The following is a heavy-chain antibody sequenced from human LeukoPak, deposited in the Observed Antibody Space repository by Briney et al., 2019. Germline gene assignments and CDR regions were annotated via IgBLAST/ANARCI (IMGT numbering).Heavy chain of an antibody. D-gene: IGHD3-3*01. CDR1: GYSISSGYY. J-gene: IGHJ5*02. Sequence: SETLSLTCTVSGYSISSGYYWGWIRQPPGKGLEWIGSIYHSGSTYYNPSLKSRVNISVETSKNQFSLKLTSVTAADTAVYYCARGDGVVINNWFDPGGQGTLVTVSS. V-gene: IGHV4-38-2*02. CDR2: IYHSGST. CDR3: ARGDGVVINNWFDP.